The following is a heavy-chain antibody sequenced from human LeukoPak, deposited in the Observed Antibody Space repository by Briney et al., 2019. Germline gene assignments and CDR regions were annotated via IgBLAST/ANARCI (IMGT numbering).Heavy chain of an antibody. D-gene: IGHD6-13*01. CDR2: IYPGDSDT. CDR1: GSFTGYN. V-gene: IGHV5-51*01. CDR3: AGAAAGTAIDS. Sequence: KVSCKASGSFTGYNMHWVRQAPGQGPEWMGIIYPGDSDTRYSPSFQGQFTISADKSISTAYLQWSSLKASDSAIYYCAGAAAGTAIDSWGQGTLVTVSS. J-gene: IGHJ4*02.